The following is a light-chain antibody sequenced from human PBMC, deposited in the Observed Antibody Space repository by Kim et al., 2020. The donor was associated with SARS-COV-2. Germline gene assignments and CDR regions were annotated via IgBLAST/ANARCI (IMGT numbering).Light chain of an antibody. V-gene: IGLV3-25*03. CDR3: QSADSSGTYVV. J-gene: IGLJ2*01. CDR1: ALPKQY. Sequence: PGQTARITCSGDALPKQYAYWYQQKPGQAPVLVLYKDSERPSGIPERFSGSSSGTTVTLTISGVQAEDEADYYCQSADSSGTYVVFGGGTQLTVL. CDR2: KDS.